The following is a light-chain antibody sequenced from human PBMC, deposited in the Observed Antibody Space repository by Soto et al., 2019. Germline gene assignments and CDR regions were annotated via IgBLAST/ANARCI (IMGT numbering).Light chain of an antibody. J-gene: IGKJ2*01. Sequence: GDRVTITGRASQSISSWLAWYQQKPGKAPKLLIYDASSLESGVPSRFSGSGSGTEFTLTSSSLQHDDFATYYCQPYNSSSSFGQGTKLEIK. V-gene: IGKV1-5*01. CDR2: DAS. CDR3: QPYNSSSS. CDR1: QSISSW.